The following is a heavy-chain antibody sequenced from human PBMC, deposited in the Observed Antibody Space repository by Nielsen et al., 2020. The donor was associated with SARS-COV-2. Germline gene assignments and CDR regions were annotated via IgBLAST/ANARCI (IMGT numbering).Heavy chain of an antibody. CDR3: ARENDPDSYFDY. Sequence: SVKVSCKASGGTFSSYAISWVRQAPGQGLEWMGGIIPIFGTANYAQKFQGRVTITADESTSTAYMELSSLRSEDTAVYYCARENDPDSYFDYWGQGTLVTVSS. D-gene: IGHD1-1*01. CDR1: GGTFSSYA. J-gene: IGHJ4*02. CDR2: IIPIFGTA. V-gene: IGHV1-69*13.